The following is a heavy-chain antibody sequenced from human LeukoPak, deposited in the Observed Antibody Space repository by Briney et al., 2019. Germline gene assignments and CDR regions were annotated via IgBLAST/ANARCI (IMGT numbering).Heavy chain of an antibody. CDR3: AGRAGDWFHFDY. J-gene: IGHJ4*02. CDR2: ISYDGSNK. V-gene: IGHV3-30*03. D-gene: IGHD7-27*01. Sequence: GGSLRLSCAASGFTFSSYGMHWDRQAPGKGLEWVAVISYDGSNKYYADSVKGRFTISRDNSKNTLYLQMNSLRAEDTAVYYCAGRAGDWFHFDYWGQGTLVTVSS. CDR1: GFTFSSYG.